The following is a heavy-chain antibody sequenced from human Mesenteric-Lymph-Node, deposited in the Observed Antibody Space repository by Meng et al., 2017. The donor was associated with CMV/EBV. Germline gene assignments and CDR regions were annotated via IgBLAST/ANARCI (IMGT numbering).Heavy chain of an antibody. J-gene: IGHJ4*02. D-gene: IGHD3-9*01. CDR1: GGSFSGYY. CDR2: INHSGST. V-gene: IGHV4-34*01. CDR3: ARGSSYDILTGYFDY. Sequence: VQFHRWGAGLLKASETLCVTCAVYGGSFSGYYWNWIRQSPEKGLEWIGEINHSGSTTYNPSFTSRIIISVDTSTNQISLNMSSVTAADTAVYYCARGSSYDILTGYFDYWGQGALVTVSS.